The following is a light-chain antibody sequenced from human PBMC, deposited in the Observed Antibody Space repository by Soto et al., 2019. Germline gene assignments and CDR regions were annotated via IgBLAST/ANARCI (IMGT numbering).Light chain of an antibody. Sequence: EVVMTQSPGTLSVSPGERATLSCRASQSVSTNLAWYQQKPGQAPRLLIYGASTRATGIPARFSGSGSGTEFTLTISSLQSEDFAVYYCQQYHYWPRYTVGQGTKLEI. CDR2: GAS. CDR3: QQYHYWPRYT. V-gene: IGKV3-15*01. CDR1: QSVSTN. J-gene: IGKJ2*01.